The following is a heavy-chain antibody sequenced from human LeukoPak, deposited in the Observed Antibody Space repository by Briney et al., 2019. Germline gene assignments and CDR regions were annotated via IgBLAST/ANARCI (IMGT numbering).Heavy chain of an antibody. J-gene: IGHJ4*02. V-gene: IGHV4-39*01. CDR2: IYYNGGT. Sequence: SETLSLTCTVSGGSISSSSYYWGWIRQPPGKGLEWIGTIYYNGGTYYNPSLKSRVTMSVDTSKNQFSLKLSSVTAADTAVYYCARRGSGYFDYWGQGTLVTVSS. D-gene: IGHD3-22*01. CDR1: GGSISSSSYY. CDR3: ARRGSGYFDY.